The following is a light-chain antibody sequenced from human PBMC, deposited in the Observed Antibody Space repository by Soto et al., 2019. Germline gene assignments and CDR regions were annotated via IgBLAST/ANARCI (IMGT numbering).Light chain of an antibody. CDR2: KDT. Sequence: SYELTQPPSVSVSPGQTARITCSGDALPKQYAYWYQQKPGQAPVLVIYKDTERPSGIPERFSGSSSGTTVTLTIRGVQAEDEAAYYCQSADSSGTYVVFGGGTQLTVL. CDR1: ALPKQY. J-gene: IGLJ2*01. V-gene: IGLV3-25*02. CDR3: QSADSSGTYVV.